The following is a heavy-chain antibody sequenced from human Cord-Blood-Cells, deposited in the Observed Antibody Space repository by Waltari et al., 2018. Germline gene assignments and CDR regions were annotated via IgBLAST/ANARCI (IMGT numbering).Heavy chain of an antibody. Sequence: QITLKESDPTLVKPTQTLTLTCTFSGFSLSTSGVGVGWIRQPPGKALEWLALIYWDDDKRYSPSLKSRLTITKDTSKNQVVLTMTNMDPVDTATYYCAHDQRGNDAFDIWGQGTMVTVSS. D-gene: IGHD6-25*01. CDR3: AHDQRGNDAFDI. CDR2: IYWDDDK. J-gene: IGHJ3*02. V-gene: IGHV2-5*02. CDR1: GFSLSTSGVG.